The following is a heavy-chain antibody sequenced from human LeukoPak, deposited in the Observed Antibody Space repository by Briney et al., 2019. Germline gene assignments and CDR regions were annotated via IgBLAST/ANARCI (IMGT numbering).Heavy chain of an antibody. CDR2: ITDSGDGT. V-gene: IGHV3-23*01. D-gene: IGHD2-15*01. J-gene: IGHJ4*02. Sequence: GESLRLSCAASGFTFSSSAMSWVRQAPGKGLEWVSSITDSGDGTYYADSVKGRFTISRDDSKNTLFLQMNSLRADDTAVYYCAKDSPVATRWGQGTLVTVSS. CDR1: GFTFSSSA. CDR3: AKDSPVATR.